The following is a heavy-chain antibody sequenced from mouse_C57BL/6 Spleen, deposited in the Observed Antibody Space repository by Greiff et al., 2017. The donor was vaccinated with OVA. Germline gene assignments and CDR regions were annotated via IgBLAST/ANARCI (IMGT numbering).Heavy chain of an antibody. CDR1: GFTFSSYG. Sequence: EVQVVESGGDLVKPGGSLKLSCAASGFTFSSYGMSWVRQTPDKRLEWVATISSGGSYTYYPDSVKGRFTISRDNAKNTLYLQMSSLKSEDTAMYYCASNYGVYWGQGTTLTVSS. J-gene: IGHJ2*01. V-gene: IGHV5-6*01. CDR2: ISSGGSYT. D-gene: IGHD1-1*01. CDR3: ASNYGVY.